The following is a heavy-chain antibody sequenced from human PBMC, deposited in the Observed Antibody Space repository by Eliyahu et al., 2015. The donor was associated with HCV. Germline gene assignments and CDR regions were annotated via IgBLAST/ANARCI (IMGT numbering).Heavy chain of an antibody. CDR3: ARDYGDYVPETPDY. D-gene: IGHD4-17*01. V-gene: IGHV3-33*01. Sequence: QVQLVESGGGVVQPGRSXRLSCAASGFTFXSYGMHWVRQAPGKGLGWVAVIWYDGSNKXYADSVKGRFTISRDNSKNTLYLQMNSLRAEDTAVYYCARDYGDYVPETPDYWGQGTLVTVSS. CDR2: IWYDGSNK. J-gene: IGHJ4*02. CDR1: GFTFXSYG.